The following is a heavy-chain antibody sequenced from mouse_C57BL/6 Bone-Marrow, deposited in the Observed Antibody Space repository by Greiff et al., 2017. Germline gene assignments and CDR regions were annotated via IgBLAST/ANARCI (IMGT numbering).Heavy chain of an antibody. CDR3: AGRGEARWSYYAYYFDY. J-gene: IGHJ2*01. Sequence: VQLQQPGAELVKPGASVKLSCKASGYTFTSYWMQWVKQRPGQGLEWIGEIDPSDSYTNYNQKFKGKATLTVDTSSSTAYMQLSSLTSEDAAVYYCAGRGEARWSYYAYYFDYWGQGTTLTVSS. CDR1: GYTFTSYW. V-gene: IGHV1-50*01. D-gene: IGHD2-1*01. CDR2: IDPSDSYT.